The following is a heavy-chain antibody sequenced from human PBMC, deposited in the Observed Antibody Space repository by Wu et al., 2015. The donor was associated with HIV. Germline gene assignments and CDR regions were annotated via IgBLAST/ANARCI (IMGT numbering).Heavy chain of an antibody. J-gene: IGHJ1*01. CDR2: IVPVIDTT. CDR1: GDTFRNSA. V-gene: IGHV1-69*11. CDR3: ARNLGEMTIS. D-gene: IGHD5-24*01. Sequence: QVHLVQSGAEVKKPGSSVKVSCKTSGDTFRNSAINWVRQAPGHGLEWMGRIVPVIDTTNYPQKFQGRVTMTADDLTRTVYMELSSLTSEDTAMYYCARNLGEMTISWGQGTLVTVSS.